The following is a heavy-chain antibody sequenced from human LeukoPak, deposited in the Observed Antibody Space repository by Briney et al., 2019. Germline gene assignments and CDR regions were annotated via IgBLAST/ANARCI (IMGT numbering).Heavy chain of an antibody. J-gene: IGHJ3*02. CDR1: GGSISSYY. V-gene: IGHV4-4*07. CDR2: IYTSAST. CDR3: ARDSPRDYYDSSGYYYYAFDI. D-gene: IGHD3-22*01. Sequence: SETLSLTCTVSGGSISSYYWRWLRQPAGKALEWIGRIYTSASTNYNPSLKSRVTMSVDTSKNQFSLKLSSVTAADTAVYYCARDSPRDYYDSSGYYYYAFDIWGQGTMVTVSS.